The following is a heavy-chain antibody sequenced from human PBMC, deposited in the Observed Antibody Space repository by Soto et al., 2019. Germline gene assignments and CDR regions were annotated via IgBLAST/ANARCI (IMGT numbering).Heavy chain of an antibody. D-gene: IGHD3-10*01. J-gene: IGHJ5*02. V-gene: IGHV1-18*01. CDR3: ARYLPGEGAAMFDL. CDR1: GYTFSNYG. Sequence: ASVKVSCKASGYTFSNYGISWVRQAPGQGLEWMGWISAYNGNIKFAQRVQGRVTMTTDTFTSTAYMELRSLRSDDTAVYYCARYLPGEGAAMFDLWGPGTLVSVSS. CDR2: ISAYNGNI.